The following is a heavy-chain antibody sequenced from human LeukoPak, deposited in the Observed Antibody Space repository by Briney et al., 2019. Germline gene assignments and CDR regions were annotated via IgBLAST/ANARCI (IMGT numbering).Heavy chain of an antibody. J-gene: IGHJ3*02. CDR2: ISAYNGNT. V-gene: IGHV1-18*01. Sequence: GASVKVSCKASGYTFTSYGISWVRQAPGQGHEWMGWISAYNGNTNYAQKLQGRVTMTTDTSTSTAYMELRSLRSDDRAVYYCAMYSSGLYAFDIWGQGTMVTVSS. CDR1: GYTFTSYG. CDR3: AMYSSGLYAFDI. D-gene: IGHD6-19*01.